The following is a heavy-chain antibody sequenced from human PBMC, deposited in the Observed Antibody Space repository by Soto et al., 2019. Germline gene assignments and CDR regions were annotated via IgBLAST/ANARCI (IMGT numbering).Heavy chain of an antibody. Sequence: SETLSLICTVSGGSISSYYWSWIRQPPGKGLEWIGYIYYSGSTNYNPSLKSRVTISVDTSKNQFSLKLSSVTAADTAVYYCAREYFDSGFDPWGQGTLVTVSS. D-gene: IGHD3-3*01. J-gene: IGHJ5*02. CDR2: IYYSGST. V-gene: IGHV4-59*01. CDR1: GGSISSYY. CDR3: AREYFDSGFDP.